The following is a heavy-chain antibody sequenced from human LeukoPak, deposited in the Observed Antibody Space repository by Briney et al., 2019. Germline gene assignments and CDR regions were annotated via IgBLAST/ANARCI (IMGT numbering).Heavy chain of an antibody. Sequence: ASETLSLTCTVSCDSISSGGYYWSWIRQRPGKGLEWIGYIYKTGSTYYNPSLKSRVTMSVDTSRNQFSLKVNSVTAADTAVYYCARDVLRWGQGTLVTVSS. CDR3: ARDVLR. CDR2: IYKTGST. J-gene: IGHJ4*02. V-gene: IGHV4-31*03. CDR1: CDSISSGGYY.